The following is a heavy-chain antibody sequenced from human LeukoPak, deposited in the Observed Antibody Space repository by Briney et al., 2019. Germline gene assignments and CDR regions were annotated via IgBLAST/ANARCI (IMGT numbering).Heavy chain of an antibody. CDR2: RKRDGSEK. CDR1: GFTFSSYW. CDR3: ARESTISNIVLMVYANDY. V-gene: IGHV3-7*01. Sequence: GGALRLSCVASGFTFSSYWVSWVRQAPGKGLEGVASRKRDGSEKYYVDSVKGRFTTSRDNAKNSLYLQMNSQRDEDTAEYSCARESTISNIVLMVYANDYWGQGTLVTVSS. D-gene: IGHD2-8*01. J-gene: IGHJ4*02.